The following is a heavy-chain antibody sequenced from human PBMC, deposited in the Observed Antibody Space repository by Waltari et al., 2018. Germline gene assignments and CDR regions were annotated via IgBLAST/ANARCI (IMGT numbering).Heavy chain of an antibody. J-gene: IGHJ6*02. D-gene: IGHD2-15*01. CDR3: AREMGXCSGGSCXSASGNYYGXDV. CDR1: GFXLSNYG. CDR2: IGYDGYXK. Sequence: QVNLVESXGGVVQAGKSXTLSCXGTGFXLSNYGAHWVRQAPGKGLGWVASIGYDGYXKFYGDSVKXRFTISXDNRXXIVXLQMDSLXXXDTXKYFCAREMGXCSGGSCXSASGNYYGXDVWGQGP. V-gene: IGHV3-30*03.